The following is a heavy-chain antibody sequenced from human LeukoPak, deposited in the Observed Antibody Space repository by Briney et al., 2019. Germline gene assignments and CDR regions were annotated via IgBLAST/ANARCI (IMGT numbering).Heavy chain of an antibody. CDR1: GFTFSSYA. CDR3: AKATGGSYYYSIDY. D-gene: IGHD1-26*01. CDR2: ISGSGGST. J-gene: IGHJ4*02. Sequence: PGGSLRLSCAASGFTFSSYAMSWVRQAPGKGLEWVSAISGSGGSTYYADSVKGRFTISRDNSKNTLYLQINSLRAEDTAVYYCAKATGGSYYYSIDYWGQGTLVTVSS. V-gene: IGHV3-23*01.